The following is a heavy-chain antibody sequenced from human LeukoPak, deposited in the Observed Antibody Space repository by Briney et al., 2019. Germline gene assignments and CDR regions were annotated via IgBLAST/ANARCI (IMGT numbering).Heavy chain of an antibody. D-gene: IGHD5-12*01. CDR3: ARDLANNWFDP. CDR1: GFTFSDAW. Sequence: PGGSLRLSCAASGFTFSDAWMNWVRQAPGKGLEWVGRIKRKTDGGTTDYAAPVKGRFTISRDDSKNTLYLQMNSLRAEDTAVYYCARDLANNWFDPWGQGTLVTVSS. J-gene: IGHJ5*02. V-gene: IGHV3-15*07. CDR2: IKRKTDGGTT.